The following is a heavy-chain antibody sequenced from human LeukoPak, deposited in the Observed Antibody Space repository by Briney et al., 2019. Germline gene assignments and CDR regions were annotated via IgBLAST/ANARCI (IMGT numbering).Heavy chain of an antibody. CDR2: VYNGGST. CDR1: GGAISSGGYY. D-gene: IGHD3-22*01. CDR3: ARGGNRSGFYYGD. V-gene: IGHV4-31*03. J-gene: IGHJ4*02. Sequence: SETLSLTCTVSGGAISSGGYYWNWIRQHPGEGLEWIGYVYNGGSTHYNPSLKSRVIISADTSQNQFSLKLTSVTAADTAVYYCARGGNRSGFYYGDWGQGTLVTVSS.